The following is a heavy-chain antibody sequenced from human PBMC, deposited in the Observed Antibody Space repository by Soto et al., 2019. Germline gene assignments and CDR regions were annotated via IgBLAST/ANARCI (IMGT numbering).Heavy chain of an antibody. J-gene: IGHJ4*02. V-gene: IGHV1-18*01. CDR2: ISAYNGNT. D-gene: IGHD3-10*01. CDR1: GYTFTSYG. Sequence: QVELVQSGAEVKKPGASVKVSCKASGYTFTSYGISWVRQAPGQGLEWMGWISAYNGNTNYAQKLQGRVTMTTDPSTSTAYMELRSLRADDTAVYYCARDPLGLVVRGVMADYWGQGTLVTVSS. CDR3: ARDPLGLVVRGVMADY.